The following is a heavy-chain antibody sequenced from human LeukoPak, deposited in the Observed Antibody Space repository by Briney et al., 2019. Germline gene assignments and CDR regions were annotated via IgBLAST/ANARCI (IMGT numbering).Heavy chain of an antibody. Sequence: GGSLRLSGEASAFSFSTYGMHWVGQAPGKGLEWGAFIQYDGSYNMYADSVKGRFTISRDNSNNMLYLQMNSLRTEDTAVYCCAKDFRVGARSFDYWGQGTLVTVSS. CDR3: AKDFRVGARSFDY. CDR1: AFSFSTYG. V-gene: IGHV3-30*02. CDR2: IQYDGSYN. J-gene: IGHJ4*02. D-gene: IGHD1-26*01.